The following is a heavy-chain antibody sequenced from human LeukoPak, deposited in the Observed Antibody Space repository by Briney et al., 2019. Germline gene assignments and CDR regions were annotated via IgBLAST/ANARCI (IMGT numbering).Heavy chain of an antibody. CDR2: IIPILGIA. CDR3: ARDRVAVAGTD. D-gene: IGHD6-19*01. J-gene: IGHJ4*02. V-gene: IGHV1-69*04. Sequence: RASVKVSCKASGGTLSSYAISWVRQAPGQGLEWMGRIIPILGIANYAQKFQGRVTITADKSTSTAYMELSSLRSEDTAVYYCARDRVAVAGTDWGQGTLVTVSS. CDR1: GGTLSSYA.